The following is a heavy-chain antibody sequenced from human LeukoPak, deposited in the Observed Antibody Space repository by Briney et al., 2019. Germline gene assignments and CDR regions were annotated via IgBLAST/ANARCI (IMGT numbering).Heavy chain of an antibody. V-gene: IGHV6-1*01. CDR2: TYYRSKWYN. CDR3: ARGAINLFDS. J-gene: IGHJ4*02. CDR1: GDSVSSNSAA. Sequence: SQTLSLTCAIFGDSVSSNSAAWSWIRQSPSSGLEWLGRTYYRSKWYNDYAVSVKSRITINADTSKNQFSLQLNSVTPEDTAVYYCARGAINLFDSWGQGTLVTVSS.